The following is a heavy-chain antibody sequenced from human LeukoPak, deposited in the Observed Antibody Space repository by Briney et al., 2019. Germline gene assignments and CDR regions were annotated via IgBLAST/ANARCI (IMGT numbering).Heavy chain of an antibody. V-gene: IGHV3-23*01. D-gene: IGHD3-16*02. Sequence: PGGSLRLSCAASGFTFSSYAMSWVRQAPGKGLEWVSAISGSGGSTYYADSVKGRFTISRDNAKNSLYLQMNSLRAEDTAVYYCARGHVWGSYRPPGYWGQGTLVTVSS. CDR3: ARGHVWGSYRPPGY. CDR2: ISGSGGST. J-gene: IGHJ4*02. CDR1: GFTFSSYA.